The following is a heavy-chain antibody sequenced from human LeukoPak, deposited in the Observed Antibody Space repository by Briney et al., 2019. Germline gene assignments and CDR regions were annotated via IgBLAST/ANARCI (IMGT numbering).Heavy chain of an antibody. CDR2: ISYDGSNK. CDR3: AKEPLGYCSGGSCYRSWFDP. D-gene: IGHD2-15*01. Sequence: GGSLRLSCAASGFTFSSYGMHWVRQAPGKGLEWVAVISYDGSNKYYAESVKGRFTISRDNSKNTLYLQMNSLRAEDTAVYYCAKEPLGYCSGGSCYRSWFDPWGQGTLVTVSS. V-gene: IGHV3-30*18. J-gene: IGHJ5*02. CDR1: GFTFSSYG.